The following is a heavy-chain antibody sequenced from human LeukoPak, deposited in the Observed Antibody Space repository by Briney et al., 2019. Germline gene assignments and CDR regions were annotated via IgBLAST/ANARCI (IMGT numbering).Heavy chain of an antibody. CDR2: ISSDSTYK. Sequence: PGGSLRLSCAISGFTFTAHSMNWVRQAPGKGLEWVSFISSDSTYKYYGGSVKGRFTISRDDANVYLQMNSLRAEDTATYHCAREYDSKGRFDNWGQGTLVIVSS. CDR3: AREYDSKGRFDN. J-gene: IGHJ4*02. D-gene: IGHD3-22*01. CDR1: GFTFTAHS. V-gene: IGHV3-21*01.